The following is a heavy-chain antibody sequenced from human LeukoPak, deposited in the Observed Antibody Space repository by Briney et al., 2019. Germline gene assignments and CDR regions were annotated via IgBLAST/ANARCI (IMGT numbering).Heavy chain of an antibody. CDR2: ISAYNGNT. J-gene: IGHJ3*02. Sequence: ASVKVSCKASGYTFTSYGISWVRQAPGQGLEWMGWISAYNGNTNYAQKLQGRVTMTTDTSTSTAYMELRSLRSDDTAAYYCARGIGSAVVPAAHDAFDIWGQGTMVTVSS. V-gene: IGHV1-18*01. D-gene: IGHD2-2*01. CDR1: GYTFTSYG. CDR3: ARGIGSAVVPAAHDAFDI.